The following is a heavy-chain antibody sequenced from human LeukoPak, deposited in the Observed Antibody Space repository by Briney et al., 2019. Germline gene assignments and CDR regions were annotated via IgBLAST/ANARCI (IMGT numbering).Heavy chain of an antibody. D-gene: IGHD3-16*01. CDR3: AKDLGGAGGYYFDY. V-gene: IGHV3-7*05. Sequence: GGSLRLSCAASGFTFSTYWMSWVRQAPGKGLEWVADIKQDGSDKYYVDSVKGRFTISRDNSKNTLYLQMNSLRAEDTAVYYCAKDLGGAGGYYFDYWGQGTLVTVSS. J-gene: IGHJ4*02. CDR2: IKQDGSDK. CDR1: GFTFSTYW.